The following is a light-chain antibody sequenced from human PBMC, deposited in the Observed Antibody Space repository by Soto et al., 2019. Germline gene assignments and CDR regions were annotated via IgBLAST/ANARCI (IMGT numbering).Light chain of an antibody. Sequence: DIVMTQSPDSLAVSLGERATINCKSSQSVLYSSNNKNYLAWYQQKPGQPPKLLIYWASTRESGVPDRFSGSGSRTDFPHAISSLLARNQAVYCCQQYYSSPRTFGQRPKVEIK. CDR3: QQYYSSPRT. CDR1: QSVLYSSNNKNY. J-gene: IGKJ1*01. V-gene: IGKV4-1*01. CDR2: WAS.